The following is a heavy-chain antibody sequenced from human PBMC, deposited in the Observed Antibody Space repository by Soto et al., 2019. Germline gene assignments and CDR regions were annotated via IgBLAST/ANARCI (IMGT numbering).Heavy chain of an antibody. Sequence: QVHLVQSGAEVRKPGASVKVSCKGSGYTFTSYGITWVRQAPGQGLEWMGWISAHNCNTNYAQKLQGRVTVTRDTSTSTAYMEMRSLRSDDTAVYYCARGRYGDYWGQGALVTVSS. CDR1: GYTFTSYG. V-gene: IGHV1-18*01. CDR3: ARGRYGDY. CDR2: ISAHNCNT. D-gene: IGHD1-1*01. J-gene: IGHJ4*02.